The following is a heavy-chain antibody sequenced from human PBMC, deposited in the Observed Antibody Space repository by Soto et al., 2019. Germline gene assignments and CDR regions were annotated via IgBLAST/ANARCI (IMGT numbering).Heavy chain of an antibody. CDR3: ARRSSSSLGSLFDP. V-gene: IGHV4-39*01. J-gene: IGHJ5*02. CDR1: GGSISSSSYY. Sequence: SETLSLTCTVSGGSISSSSYYWGWIRQPPGKGLEWIGSIYYSGSTYYNPSLKSRVTMSVGTSKNQFSLKLSSVTPTDTAVYYCARRSSSSLGSLFDPWGRGILVTVSS. D-gene: IGHD6-6*01. CDR2: IYYSGST.